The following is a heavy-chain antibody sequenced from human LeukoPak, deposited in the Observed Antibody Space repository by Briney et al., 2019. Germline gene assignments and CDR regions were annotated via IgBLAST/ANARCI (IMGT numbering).Heavy chain of an antibody. D-gene: IGHD2-2*01. CDR2: IIPILGIA. V-gene: IGHV1-69*04. J-gene: IGHJ4*02. CDR3: ARDSLTAAGITRLVPATAIRFDY. CDR1: GGTFSSYA. Sequence: VKVSCKASGGTFSSYAISWVRQAPGKGLEWMGRIIPILGIANYAQMFQGRVTITADKSTSTAYMELSSLRSEDTAVYYCARDSLTAAGITRLVPATAIRFDYWGQGTLVTVSS.